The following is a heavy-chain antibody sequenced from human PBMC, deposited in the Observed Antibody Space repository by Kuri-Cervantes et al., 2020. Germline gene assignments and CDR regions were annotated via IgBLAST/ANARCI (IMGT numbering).Heavy chain of an antibody. J-gene: IGHJ4*02. D-gene: IGHD2-21*02. CDR3: ARDQEWHCGGDCYLFDY. V-gene: IGHV4-38-2*02. CDR2: IYHSGST. Sequence: SETLSLTCTVSGYSISSGYYWGWIRQPPGKGLEWIGSIYHSGSTYYNPSLKSRVTISVDTSKNQFSLKLSSVTAADTAVYYCARDQEWHCGGDCYLFDYWGQGTLVTVSS. CDR1: GYSISSGYY.